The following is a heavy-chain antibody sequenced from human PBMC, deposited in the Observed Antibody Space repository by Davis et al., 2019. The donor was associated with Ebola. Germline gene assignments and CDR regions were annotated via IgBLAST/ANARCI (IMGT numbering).Heavy chain of an antibody. J-gene: IGHJ4*02. Sequence: SETLSLTCTVSGDSISSYYWSWIRQPPGKGLEWIGYIYYSGSTNYNPSLKSRVTMSLDTSKSQFSLKLSSVTAADTAVYYCAKGVVITTGIFDYWGQGTLVTVSS. D-gene: IGHD3-22*01. V-gene: IGHV4-59*01. CDR1: GDSISSYY. CDR3: AKGVVITTGIFDY. CDR2: IYYSGST.